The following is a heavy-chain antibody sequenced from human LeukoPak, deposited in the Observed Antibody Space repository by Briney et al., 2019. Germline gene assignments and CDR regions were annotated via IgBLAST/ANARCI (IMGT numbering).Heavy chain of an antibody. V-gene: IGHV3-23*01. Sequence: GGSLRLSCAAPGFTFSSYAMSWVRQAPGKGLEWVSGISGSGGSTDYADSVKGRFTISRDKSKNTLYLQMNSLRAEDTAVYYCTRTNILTGLTYYYFDYWGQGTLVTVSS. CDR3: TRTNILTGLTYYYFDY. D-gene: IGHD3-9*01. CDR2: ISGSGGST. J-gene: IGHJ4*02. CDR1: GFTFSSYA.